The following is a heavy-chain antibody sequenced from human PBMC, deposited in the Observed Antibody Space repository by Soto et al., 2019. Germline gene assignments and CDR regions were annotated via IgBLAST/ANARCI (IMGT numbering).Heavy chain of an antibody. Sequence: SETLSLTWTASGHSFRSYWWSWIRQPAGTVLEWIGLMYTSGSANYNPSVKSRVTMSVDTSKKQFSLRVSSVTAAATAVYHCARDGDVRRGSYVFDLWPQGTMVIV. CDR3: ARDGDVRRGSYVFDL. CDR2: MYTSGSA. V-gene: IGHV4-4*07. D-gene: IGHD3-10*01. CDR1: GHSFRSYW. J-gene: IGHJ3*01.